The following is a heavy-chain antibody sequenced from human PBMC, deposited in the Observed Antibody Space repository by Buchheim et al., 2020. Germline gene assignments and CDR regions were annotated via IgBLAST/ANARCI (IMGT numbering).Heavy chain of an antibody. J-gene: IGHJ2*01. V-gene: IGHV4-39*01. D-gene: IGHD6-13*01. Sequence: QLQLQESGPGLVKPSETLSLTCTVSGGSISSSSYYWGWIRQPPGKGLEWIGSIYYSGSTYYNPSLKSRVTISVDTSKNQFSLKLSSVTAADTAVYYCATNIPEGYSSSLDFYWYFDLWGRGTL. CDR1: GGSISSSSYY. CDR2: IYYSGST. CDR3: ATNIPEGYSSSLDFYWYFDL.